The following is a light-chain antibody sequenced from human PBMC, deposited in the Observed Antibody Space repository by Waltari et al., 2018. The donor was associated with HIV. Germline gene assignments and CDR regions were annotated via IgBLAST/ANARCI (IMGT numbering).Light chain of an antibody. CDR2: EVS. V-gene: IGLV2-8*01. CDR1: SSDLGSYNS. CDR3: SFYGGSNILV. J-gene: IGLJ2*01. Sequence: QSALTQPLSASGSPGQSVTISCTGASSDLGSYNSVSWYQQRPGKAPKVIISEVSQRSSGVPNRFSGSTSGNTASLTVSGLQADDEAEYFCSFYGGSNILVFGGGTKLTVL.